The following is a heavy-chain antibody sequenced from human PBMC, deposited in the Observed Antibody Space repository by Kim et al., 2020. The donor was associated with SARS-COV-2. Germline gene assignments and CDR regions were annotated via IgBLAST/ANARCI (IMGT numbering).Heavy chain of an antibody. V-gene: IGHV1-3*01. CDR1: GYTFTSYA. J-gene: IGHJ5*02. CDR3: ARDAMVRGVRESEAADP. CDR2: INAGNGNT. Sequence: ASVKVSCKASGYTFTSYAMHWVRQAPGQRLEWMGWINAGNGNTKYSQKFQGRVTITRDTSASTAYMELSSLRSEDTAVYYCARDAMVRGVRESEAADPWGQGTLVTVSS. D-gene: IGHD3-10*01.